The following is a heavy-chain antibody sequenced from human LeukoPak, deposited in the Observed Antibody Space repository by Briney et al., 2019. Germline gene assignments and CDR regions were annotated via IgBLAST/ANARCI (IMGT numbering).Heavy chain of an antibody. CDR2: ISSSSSYI. J-gene: IGHJ6*03. CDR1: GFTFDDYG. V-gene: IGHV3-21*01. D-gene: IGHD5-18*01. CDR3: ARESHSYGYNYYYYYYMDV. Sequence: SGGSLRLSCAASGFTFDDYGMSWVRQAPGKGLEWVSSISSSSSYIYYADSVKGRFTISRDNAKNSLYLQMNSLRAEDTAVYYCARESHSYGYNYYYYYYMDVWGKGTTVTVSS.